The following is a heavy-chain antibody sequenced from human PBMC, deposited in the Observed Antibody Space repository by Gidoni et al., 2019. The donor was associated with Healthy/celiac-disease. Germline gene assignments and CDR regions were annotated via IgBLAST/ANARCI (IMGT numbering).Heavy chain of an antibody. D-gene: IGHD7-27*01. CDR2: ISYDGSNK. CDR3: ARADKLGTGDGIYYYYYGMDV. CDR1: AFPFSSYA. V-gene: IGHV3-30-3*01. J-gene: IGHJ6*02. Sequence: VQLVESGGGVVQPGRSLRLSCAASAFPFSSYAIHWVRQAPGKGLEWVAVISYDGSNKYYADSVKGRFTISRDNSKNTLYLQMNSLRAEDTAVYYCARADKLGTGDGIYYYYYGMDVWGQGTTVTVSS.